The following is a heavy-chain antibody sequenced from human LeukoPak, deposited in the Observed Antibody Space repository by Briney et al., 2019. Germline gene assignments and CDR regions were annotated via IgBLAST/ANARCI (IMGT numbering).Heavy chain of an antibody. Sequence: GGSLRLSCAASGFTFTDYYMTWIRQAPGKGLEWVAVISYDGSNKYYADSVKGRFTISRDNSKNTLYLQMNSLRAEDTAVYYCAREDAGATVGAFDIWGQGTMVTVSS. D-gene: IGHD1-26*01. CDR2: ISYDGSNK. CDR3: AREDAGATVGAFDI. CDR1: GFTFTDYY. J-gene: IGHJ3*02. V-gene: IGHV3-30*01.